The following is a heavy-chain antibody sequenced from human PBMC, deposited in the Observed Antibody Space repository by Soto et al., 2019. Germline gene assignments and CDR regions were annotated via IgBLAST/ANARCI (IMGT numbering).Heavy chain of an antibody. J-gene: IGHJ6*02. CDR1: GGSISSDDYY. CDR2: IYYRGNT. Sequence: SETLSLTCTVSGGSISSDDYYWNWIRQRPGKGLEWIGNIYYRGNTNYNPSLKSRIIMSMDMSENQFSLKLTSVTAADTAVYYCARGWHYYGMDVWGQGTTVTVS. CDR3: ARGWHYYGMDV. V-gene: IGHV4-31*03.